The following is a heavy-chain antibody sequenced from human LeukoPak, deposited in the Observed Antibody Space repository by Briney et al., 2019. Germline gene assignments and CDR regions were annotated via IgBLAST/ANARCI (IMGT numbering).Heavy chain of an antibody. V-gene: IGHV3-23*01. CDR1: GFTFSSYA. D-gene: IGHD2-2*01. J-gene: IGHJ4*02. CDR2: ISGSGGST. Sequence: PGGSLRLSCAASGFTFSSYAMSWVRQAPGKGLEWVSAISGSGGSTYYADSVKGRFTISRGNSKNTLYLQMNSLRAEDTAVYYCAKASGPGGYCSSTSCYVIDYWGQGTLVTVSS. CDR3: AKASGPGGYCSSTSCYVIDY.